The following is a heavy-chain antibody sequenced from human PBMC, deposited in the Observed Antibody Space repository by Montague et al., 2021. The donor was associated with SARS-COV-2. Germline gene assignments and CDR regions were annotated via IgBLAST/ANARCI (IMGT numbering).Heavy chain of an antibody. CDR3: ARGGTYHYGMDV. CDR1: DGSISSPNW. Sequence: SETLSLTCAVSDGSISSPNWWNWVRQPPGKGLEWIGEIYYTGNPNYNPSLKGRVTIFIDKSKNHFSLQLSSVTAADTAVYYCARGGTYHYGMDVWGQGTTVAVSS. J-gene: IGHJ6*02. V-gene: IGHV4/OR15-8*02. D-gene: IGHD3-16*01. CDR2: IYYTGNP.